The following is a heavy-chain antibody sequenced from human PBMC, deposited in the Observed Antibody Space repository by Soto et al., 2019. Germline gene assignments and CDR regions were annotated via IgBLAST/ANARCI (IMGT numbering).Heavy chain of an antibody. D-gene: IGHD5-12*01. J-gene: IGHJ4*02. CDR2: INHSGST. Sequence: QVQLQQWGAGLLKPSETLSLTCAVYGGSFSGYYWSWIRQPPGKGLEWIGEINHSGSTNYNPSLKGRVTISVDTSKNQFSLKLTSVTAADTAVYYCAREGIVATIGSYYWGQGTLVTVSS. CDR1: GGSFSGYY. CDR3: AREGIVATIGSYY. V-gene: IGHV4-34*01.